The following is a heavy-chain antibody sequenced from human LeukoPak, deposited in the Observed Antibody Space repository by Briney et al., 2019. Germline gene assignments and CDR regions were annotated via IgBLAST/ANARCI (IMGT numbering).Heavy chain of an antibody. CDR3: AKSNGYGLIDI. CDR1: GGSFSGYY. CDR2: IFYSGST. V-gene: IGHV4-34*12. D-gene: IGHD3-10*01. J-gene: IGHJ3*02. Sequence: PSETLSLTCAVYGGSFSGYYWSWIRQPPGKGLEWIGNIFYSGSTYYGPSLRSRLTISLDTSRNQFSLKLTSVTAADTAVYYCAKSNGYGLIDIWGQGTMVTVSS.